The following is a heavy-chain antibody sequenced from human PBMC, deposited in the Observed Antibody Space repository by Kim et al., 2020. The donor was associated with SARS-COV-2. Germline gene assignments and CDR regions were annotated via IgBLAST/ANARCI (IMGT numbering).Heavy chain of an antibody. CDR2: ISYDGSNK. CDR3: ARVDSSSWYAYDAFDI. D-gene: IGHD6-13*01. V-gene: IGHV3-30*04. CDR1: GFTFSNYA. J-gene: IGHJ3*02. Sequence: GGSLRLSCAASGFTFSNYAMHWVRQAPGKGLEWVAVISYDGSNKYYADSVKGRFTISRDNSKNTLYLQMNSLRAEDTAVYYCARVDSSSWYAYDAFDILGQGTMVTVSS.